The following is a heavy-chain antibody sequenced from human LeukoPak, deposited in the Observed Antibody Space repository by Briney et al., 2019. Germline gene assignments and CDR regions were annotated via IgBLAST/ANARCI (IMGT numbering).Heavy chain of an antibody. CDR3: ARDGGYSYGENDDY. CDR1: GGTFSSCA. V-gene: IGHV1-69*13. D-gene: IGHD5-18*01. CDR2: IIPIFGTA. Sequence: SVKVSCKASGGTFSSCAISWVRQAPGQGLEWMGGIIPIFGTANYAQKFQGRVTITADESTSTAYMELSSLRSEDTAVYYCARDGGYSYGENDDYWGQGTLVTVSS. J-gene: IGHJ4*02.